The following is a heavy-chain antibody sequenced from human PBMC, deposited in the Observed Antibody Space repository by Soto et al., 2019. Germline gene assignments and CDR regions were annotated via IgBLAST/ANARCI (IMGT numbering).Heavy chain of an antibody. CDR1: GDSVSSNSAA. V-gene: IGHV6-1*01. D-gene: IGHD6-19*01. CDR2: TYYRSKWYN. J-gene: IGHJ6*02. Sequence: PSQTLSLTCAISGDSVSSNSAAWNWIRQSPSRGLEWLGRTYYRSKWYNDYAVSVKSRITINPDTSKNQFSLQLNSVTPEDTAVYYCVRDHRSGWFESDYYYGMDVWGQGTTVTVSS. CDR3: VRDHRSGWFESDYYYGMDV.